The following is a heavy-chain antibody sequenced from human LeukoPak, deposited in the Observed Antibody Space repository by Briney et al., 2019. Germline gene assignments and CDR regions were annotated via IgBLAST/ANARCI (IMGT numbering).Heavy chain of an antibody. Sequence: ASVKVSCKASGYTFTGYYMHWVRQAPGQGLEWMGWINPNSGGTNYALKFQGRVTMTRDTSISTAYMELSRLRSDDTAVYYCARDLRVTIFGVVIPPLYYMDVWGKGTTVTVSS. J-gene: IGHJ6*03. CDR3: ARDLRVTIFGVVIPPLYYMDV. CDR1: GYTFTGYY. CDR2: INPNSGGT. D-gene: IGHD3-3*01. V-gene: IGHV1-2*02.